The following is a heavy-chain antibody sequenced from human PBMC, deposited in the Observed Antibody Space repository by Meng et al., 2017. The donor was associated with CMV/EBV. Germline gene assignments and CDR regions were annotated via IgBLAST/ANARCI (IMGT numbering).Heavy chain of an antibody. CDR1: GGSFSGYY. Sequence: GSLRLSCAVYGGSFSGYYWSWIRQPPGKGLEWIGEINHSGSTNYNPSLKSRVTISVDTSKNQFSLKLSSLTAADTAVYYCARGIAVTGIGVHFDYWGQGNLVTVSS. CDR2: INHSGST. D-gene: IGHD6-19*01. J-gene: IGHJ4*02. CDR3: ARGIAVTGIGVHFDY. V-gene: IGHV4-34*01.